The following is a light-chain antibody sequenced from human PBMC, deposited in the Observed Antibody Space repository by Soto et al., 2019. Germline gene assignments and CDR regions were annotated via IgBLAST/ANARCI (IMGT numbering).Light chain of an antibody. J-gene: IGLJ1*01. CDR3: SSYTSSSTYV. CDR1: SSDVGGYNY. CDR2: DVS. V-gene: IGLV2-14*01. Sequence: QTVVTQPASVSGSPGQSITISCTGTSSDVGGYNYVSWYQQHPGKAPKLMIYDVSNRPSGVSNRFSGSKSGNPASLPISGLPAEDEAYYYCSSYTSSSTYVFGTGTKLTVL.